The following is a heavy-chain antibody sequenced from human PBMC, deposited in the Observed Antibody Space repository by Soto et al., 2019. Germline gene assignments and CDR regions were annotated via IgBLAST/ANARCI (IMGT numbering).Heavy chain of an antibody. CDR1: GFTFSSYA. D-gene: IGHD4-17*01. V-gene: IGHV3-30-3*01. CDR3: ARQTTVTSFDY. Sequence: GGSLRLSCAASGFTFSSYAMHWVSQAPGKGLEWVAVISYDGSNKYYADSVKGRFTISRDNSKNTLYLQMNSLRAEDTAVYYCARQTTVTSFDYWGQGTLVTVSS. CDR2: ISYDGSNK. J-gene: IGHJ4*02.